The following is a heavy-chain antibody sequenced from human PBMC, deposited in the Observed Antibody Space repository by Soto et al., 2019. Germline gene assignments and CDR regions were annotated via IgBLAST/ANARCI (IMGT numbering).Heavy chain of an antibody. Sequence: SQTLSLTCAISGDSVSNNIAAWNWIRQSPSRGLEWLGRTYYRSRWYNDFAVSVKSRIIINADTSKNQFSLQLNSVTPEDTAVYFCSRNNDCPPSGWFDPWGKGTLVTVSS. CDR3: SRNNDCPPSGWFDP. V-gene: IGHV6-1*01. CDR2: TYYRSRWYN. CDR1: GDSVSNNIAA. D-gene: IGHD2-21*02. J-gene: IGHJ5*02.